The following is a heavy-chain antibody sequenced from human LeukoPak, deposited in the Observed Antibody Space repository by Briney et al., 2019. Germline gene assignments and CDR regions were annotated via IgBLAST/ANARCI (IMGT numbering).Heavy chain of an antibody. D-gene: IGHD3-10*01. CDR1: GFTFDDYA. V-gene: IGHV3-9*01. CDR2: ISWNSGRI. CDR3: TKDRRRRWFGEFDY. Sequence: GGSLRLSCAASGFTFDDYAMHWVRQAPGKGLEWVSGISWNSGRIGFADSVKGRFTISRDNAKNSLYLQMHSLRPEDTALYYCTKDRRRRWFGEFDYWGQGILVTVSS. J-gene: IGHJ4*02.